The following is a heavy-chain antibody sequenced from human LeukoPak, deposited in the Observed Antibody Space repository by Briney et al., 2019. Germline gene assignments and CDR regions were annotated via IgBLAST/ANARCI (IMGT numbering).Heavy chain of an antibody. CDR1: GGSISSGGYY. CDR2: IYYSGST. J-gene: IGHJ5*02. V-gene: IGHV4-31*03. CDR3: ARGVVAATHWFDP. Sequence: SETLSLTCTVSGGSISSGGYYWSWIRQHPGKGLEWIGYIYYSGSTYYNPSLKSRVTISVDTSKNQFSLKLSSVTAADTAVYYCARGVVAATHWFDPWGQGTLVTVSS. D-gene: IGHD2-15*01.